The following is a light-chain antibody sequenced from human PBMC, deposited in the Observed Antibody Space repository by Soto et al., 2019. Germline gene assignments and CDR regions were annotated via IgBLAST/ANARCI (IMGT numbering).Light chain of an antibody. J-gene: IGLJ3*02. Sequence: QSALTQPASVSGCPGQSITISCTGTSSDDGAYNYVSWYQQHPGKAPKLIIYAVNNRPSGVSDRFSGSKSGNTASLTISGLQAEDEADYYCGSYTRSTTLVVFGGGTKVTVL. CDR3: GSYTRSTTLVV. CDR2: AVN. CDR1: SSDDGAYNY. V-gene: IGLV2-14*01.